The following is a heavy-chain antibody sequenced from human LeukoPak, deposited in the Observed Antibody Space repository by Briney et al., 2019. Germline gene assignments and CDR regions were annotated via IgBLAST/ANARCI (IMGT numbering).Heavy chain of an antibody. J-gene: IGHJ4*02. V-gene: IGHV3-23*01. D-gene: IGHD3-22*01. CDR3: AKAMSTDHYDSRGFYRVDFDS. CDR1: GFTFSTYA. Sequence: GGSLRLSCAASGFTFSTYAMSWVRQAPGKRLEWVSALTNSGGSGGVTYYADSVKGRFIISRDNSKSTLYLQLSSLRAEDTAVYYCAKAMSTDHYDSRGFYRVDFDSWGQGILVTVSS. CDR2: LTNSGGSGGVT.